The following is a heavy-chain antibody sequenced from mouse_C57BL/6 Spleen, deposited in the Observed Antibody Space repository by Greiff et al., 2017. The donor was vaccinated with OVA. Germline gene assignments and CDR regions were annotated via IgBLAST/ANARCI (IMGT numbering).Heavy chain of an antibody. CDR1: GYTFTDYE. J-gene: IGHJ2*01. CDR3: TVTAHDFDY. V-gene: IGHV1-15*01. CDR2: IDPETGGT. D-gene: IGHD3-2*02. Sequence: QVQLKESGAELVRPGASVTLSCKASGYTFTDYEMHWVKQTPVHGLEWIGAIDPETGGTAYNQKFKGKAILTADKSSSTAYMELRSLTSEDSAVYYCTVTAHDFDYWGQGTTLTVSS.